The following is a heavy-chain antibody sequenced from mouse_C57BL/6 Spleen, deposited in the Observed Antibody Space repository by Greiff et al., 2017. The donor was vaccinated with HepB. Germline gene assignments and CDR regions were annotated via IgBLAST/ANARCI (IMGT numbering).Heavy chain of an antibody. CDR1: GYTFTSYW. D-gene: IGHD1-1*01. CDR2: IHPNSGST. J-gene: IGHJ2*01. V-gene: IGHV1-64*01. Sequence: VQLQQSGAELVKPGASVKLSCKASGYTFTSYWMHWVKQRPGQGLEWIGMIHPNSGSTNYNEKFKSKATLTVDKSSSTAYMQLSSLTSEDSAVYYCAGRIYYGSSDYWGQGTTLTVSS. CDR3: AGRIYYGSSDY.